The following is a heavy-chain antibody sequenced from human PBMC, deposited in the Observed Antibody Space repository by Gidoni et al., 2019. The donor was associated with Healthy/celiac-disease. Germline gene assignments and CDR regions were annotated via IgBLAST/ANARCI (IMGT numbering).Heavy chain of an antibody. CDR3: ARGDILTFDAFDI. D-gene: IGHD3-9*01. V-gene: IGHV4-34*01. CDR1: GGSFSGYY. J-gene: IGHJ3*02. CDR2: INHSGST. Sequence: QVQLQQWGAGLLKPSETLSLTCAVYGGSFSGYYWSWIRQPPGKGLEWIGEINHSGSTNYNPSLKSRVTISVDTSKNQFSLKLSSVNAADTAVYYCARGDILTFDAFDIWGQGTMVTVSS.